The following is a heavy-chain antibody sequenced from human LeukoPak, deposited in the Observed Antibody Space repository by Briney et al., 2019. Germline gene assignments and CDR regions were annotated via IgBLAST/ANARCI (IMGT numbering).Heavy chain of an antibody. D-gene: IGHD6-19*01. V-gene: IGHV4-34*01. CDR2: INHSGST. CDR1: GGSFSGYY. CDR3: AREDNSGWYGQDY. J-gene: IGHJ4*02. Sequence: KASETLSLTCAVYGGSFSGYYWSWIRQPPGKGLEWIGEINHSGSTNYNPSLKSRVTISVDTSKNQFSLKLSSVTAADTAVYYCAREDNSGWYGQDYWGQGTLVTVSS.